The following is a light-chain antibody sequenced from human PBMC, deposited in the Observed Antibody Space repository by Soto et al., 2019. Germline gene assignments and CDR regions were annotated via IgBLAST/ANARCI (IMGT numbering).Light chain of an antibody. J-gene: IGKJ3*01. CDR2: GAS. Sequence: ELVLTQSPGTLSLSPGERATHSCRASQSVSSSYLAWYQQKPGQAPRLLLYGASSRATGIPDRLSGSGSGTAFTLTISRLEPEEFAVYYCQQYGSSPGFTFGPETKVDIK. CDR3: QQYGSSPGFT. V-gene: IGKV3-20*01. CDR1: QSVSSSY.